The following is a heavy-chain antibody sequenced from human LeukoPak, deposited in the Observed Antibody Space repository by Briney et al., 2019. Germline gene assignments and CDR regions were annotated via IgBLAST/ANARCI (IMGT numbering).Heavy chain of an antibody. J-gene: IGHJ4*02. D-gene: IGHD6-19*01. Sequence: PGGSLRLSCAASGFTFSSYWMSWVRQAPGKGLEWVANIKQDGSEKYYVDSVKGRFTISRDNAKNSLYLQTNSLRAEDTAVYYCARDRSLAVAGTLFDYWGQGTLVTVSS. CDR3: ARDRSLAVAGTLFDY. CDR2: IKQDGSEK. CDR1: GFTFSSYW. V-gene: IGHV3-7*01.